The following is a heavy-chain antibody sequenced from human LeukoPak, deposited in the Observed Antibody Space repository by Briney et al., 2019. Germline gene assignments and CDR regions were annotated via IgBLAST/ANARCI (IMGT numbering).Heavy chain of an antibody. CDR2: ISSSSSTI. D-gene: IGHD2-2*01. Sequence: GGSLRLSCAASGFTFSSYSMNWVRQAPGKGLECVSYISSSSSTIYYADSVKGRFTISRDNAKNSLYLQMNSLRAEDTAVYYCARGGIVVVPVGYDYWGQGTLVTVSS. V-gene: IGHV3-48*01. CDR1: GFTFSSYS. CDR3: ARGGIVVVPVGYDY. J-gene: IGHJ4*02.